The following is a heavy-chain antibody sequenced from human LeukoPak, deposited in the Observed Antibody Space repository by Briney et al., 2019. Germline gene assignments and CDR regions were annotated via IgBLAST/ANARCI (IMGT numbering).Heavy chain of an antibody. J-gene: IGHJ4*02. Sequence: ETLSLTCTVSGGSISSSSYYWGWIRHPPGKGLEWIGSIYYSGSTYYNPSLKSRVTISVDTSKNQFSLKLSSVTAADTAVYYCASLPRDYDSSGYPYWGQGTLVTVSS. CDR2: IYYSGST. D-gene: IGHD3-22*01. CDR1: GGSISSSSYY. V-gene: IGHV4-39*01. CDR3: ASLPRDYDSSGYPY.